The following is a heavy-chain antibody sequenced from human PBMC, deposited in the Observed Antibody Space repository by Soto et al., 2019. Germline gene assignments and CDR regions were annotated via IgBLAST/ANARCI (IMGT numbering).Heavy chain of an antibody. J-gene: IGHJ4*02. CDR1: GGSFSGCY. CDR3: ARKGGYSGYDLDY. Sequence: SETLSLTCSVSGGSFSGCYWSWIRQPPGKGLEWIGEINHSGSTNYNPSLKSRVTISVDTSKNQFSLKLSSVTAADTAVYYCARKGGYSGYDLDYWGQGNLVTGSS. D-gene: IGHD5-12*01. V-gene: IGHV4-34*01. CDR2: INHSGST.